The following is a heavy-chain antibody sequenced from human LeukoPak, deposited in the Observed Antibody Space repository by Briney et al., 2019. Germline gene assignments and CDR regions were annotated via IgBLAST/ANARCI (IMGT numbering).Heavy chain of an antibody. V-gene: IGHV1-46*01. CDR1: GYTFTSYY. CDR3: ARDISLAYYGSGSCGDY. Sequence: ASVKVSCKASGYTFTSYYMHWVRQAPGQGLEWMGILNPSGGSTSYAQKFQGRVTMTRDTSTSTVYIELSSLRSEDTAVYYCARDISLAYYGSGSCGDYWGQGTLVTVSS. CDR2: LNPSGGST. J-gene: IGHJ4*02. D-gene: IGHD3-10*01.